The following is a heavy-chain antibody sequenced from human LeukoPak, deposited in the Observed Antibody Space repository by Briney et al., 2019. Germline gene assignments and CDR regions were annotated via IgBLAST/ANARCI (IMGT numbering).Heavy chain of an antibody. CDR3: ARAANSGNYLFDY. CDR1: EFTFSSFW. J-gene: IGHJ4*02. CDR2: INQDGSEK. D-gene: IGHD1-26*01. Sequence: PGGSLRLSCAASEFTFSSFWMAWVRQAPGKGLEGVANINQDGSEKHSVDSVKGRFTISRDNAKNTLYLKMNSLRAEDTAMYYCARAANSGNYLFDYWGQGTLVTVSS. V-gene: IGHV3-7*02.